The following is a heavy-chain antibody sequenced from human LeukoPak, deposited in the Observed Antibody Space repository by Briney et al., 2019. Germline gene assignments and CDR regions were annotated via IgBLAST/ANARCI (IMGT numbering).Heavy chain of an antibody. CDR1: GYTFTSYG. CDR2: INPNSGGT. Sequence: EASVKVSCKASGYTFTSYGISWVRQAPGQGLEWMGWINPNSGGTNYAQKFQGRVTMTRDTSISTAYMELSRLRSDDTAVYYCARAAPRRYYYMDVWGKGTTVTVSS. D-gene: IGHD6-6*01. V-gene: IGHV1-2*02. CDR3: ARAAPRRYYYMDV. J-gene: IGHJ6*03.